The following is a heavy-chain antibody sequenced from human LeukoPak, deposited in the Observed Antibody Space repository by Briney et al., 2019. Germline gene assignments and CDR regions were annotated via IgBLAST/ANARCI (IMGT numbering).Heavy chain of an antibody. CDR2: ISGSGDST. V-gene: IGHV3-23*01. CDR3: ARAVEPVGAFDI. CDR1: GFTLRSYV. J-gene: IGHJ3*02. Sequence: PGGSLRLSCVASGFTLRSYVMNWVRQTPGKGLEWVSSISGSGDSTFYADSVKGRFSISRDNSKNTLYLQMGSLRAEDMAVYYCARAVEPVGAFDIWGQGTMVTVSS.